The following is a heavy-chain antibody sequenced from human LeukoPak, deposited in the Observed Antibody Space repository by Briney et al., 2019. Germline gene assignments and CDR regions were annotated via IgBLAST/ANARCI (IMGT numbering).Heavy chain of an antibody. D-gene: IGHD3-22*01. Sequence: SETLSLTCTVSGGSISSGGYSWSWIRQPPGKGLEWIGYIYHSGSTYYNPSLKSRVTVSVDRSKNQFSLKLSSVTAADTAVYYCARLYYDSSGYALDYWGQGTLVTVSS. CDR1: GGSISSGGYS. CDR3: ARLYYDSSGYALDY. CDR2: IYHSGST. J-gene: IGHJ4*02. V-gene: IGHV4-30-2*01.